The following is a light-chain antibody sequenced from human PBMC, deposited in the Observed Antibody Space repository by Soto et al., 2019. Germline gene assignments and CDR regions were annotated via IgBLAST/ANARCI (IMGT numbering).Light chain of an antibody. CDR1: QSISSH. V-gene: IGKV1-39*01. CDR3: QQFHTTPT. J-gene: IGKJ2*01. CDR2: FAS. Sequence: DILMTQSPSSLSASVGDRVTITCRASQSISSHLNWYQQESGKAPKLLMSFASNLQSGVSSRFSGSGSGTYFTLTISSLQPEDLATYYCQQFHTTPTFVQGTKVEIK.